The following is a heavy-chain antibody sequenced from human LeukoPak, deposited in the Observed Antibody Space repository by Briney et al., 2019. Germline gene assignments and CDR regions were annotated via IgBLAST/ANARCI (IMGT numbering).Heavy chain of an antibody. J-gene: IGHJ6*02. D-gene: IGHD6-13*01. CDR2: IWYDGSNK. V-gene: IGHV3-33*01. CDR1: GFRFGSHA. Sequence: GGSLRLSCAASGFRFGSHAVHWVRQAPGKGLEWLAQIWYDGSNKYYVDSVKGRFTTSRDNSKNTVYLQTNSLRAEDTAVYFCARDGQQLAPYAMDVWGQGTTVTVSS. CDR3: ARDGQQLAPYAMDV.